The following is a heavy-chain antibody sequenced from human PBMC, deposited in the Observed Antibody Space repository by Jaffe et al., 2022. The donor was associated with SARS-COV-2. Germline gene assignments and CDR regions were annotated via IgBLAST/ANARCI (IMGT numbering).Heavy chain of an antibody. D-gene: IGHD2-8*01. CDR1: GFSFNEYA. CDR2: IGSTRRLT. J-gene: IGHJ4*02. Sequence: EAHLVESGGGLVQPGGSLTLSCVASGFSFNEYAMSWVRQGPGKGLEWVSSIGSTRRLTIYADSVEGRFTISRGNSDNTVYLQMTSLREEDTAMYYCAKQNGNDDGPFDSWGQGTLVTVSS. V-gene: IGHV3-23*04. CDR3: AKQNGNDDGPFDS.